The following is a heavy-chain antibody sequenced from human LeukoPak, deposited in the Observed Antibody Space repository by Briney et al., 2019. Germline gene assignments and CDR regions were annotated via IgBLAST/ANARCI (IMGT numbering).Heavy chain of an antibody. J-gene: IGHJ4*02. V-gene: IGHV1-2*02. CDR2: INPNSGGT. CDR1: GYTFIGYY. D-gene: IGHD4-11*01. CDR3: TRGPSTSVTNRNYFDY. Sequence: ASVKVSRKASGYTFIGYYIHWVRQAPGQGLEWMGWINPNSGGTTYAQKFQGRVTMTRDTSNSTAYMELSRLRSDDTAVYYCTRGPSTSVTNRNYFDYWGQGTLVTVS.